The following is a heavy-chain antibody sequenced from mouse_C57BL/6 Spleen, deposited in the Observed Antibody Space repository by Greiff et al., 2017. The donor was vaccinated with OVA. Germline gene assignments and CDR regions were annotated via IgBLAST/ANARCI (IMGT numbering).Heavy chain of an antibody. CDR2: INYDGSST. D-gene: IGHD2-3*01. CDR3: ARDPDGYYGGVYAMDY. V-gene: IGHV5-16*01. Sequence: EVMLVESEGGLVQPGSSMKLSCTASGFTFSDYYMAWVRQVPEKGLEWVANINYDGSSTYYLDSLKSRFIISRDNAKNILYLQMSSLKSEDTATYYCARDPDGYYGGVYAMDYWGQGTSVTVSS. J-gene: IGHJ4*01. CDR1: GFTFSDYY.